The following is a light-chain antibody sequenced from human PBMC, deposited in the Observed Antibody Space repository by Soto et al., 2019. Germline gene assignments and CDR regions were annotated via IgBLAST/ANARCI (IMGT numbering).Light chain of an antibody. Sequence: DIQLTQSPSSLSASVGDRVTITCQASQDINNYLNWYQQKPGRAPKLLIYDASKLATGVTSRFSGSRSGTDFTFTINSLQTPDFATYYCQQHEDVPLTFGGGTKVGIK. CDR2: DAS. CDR1: QDINNY. J-gene: IGKJ4*01. V-gene: IGKV1-33*01. CDR3: QQHEDVPLT.